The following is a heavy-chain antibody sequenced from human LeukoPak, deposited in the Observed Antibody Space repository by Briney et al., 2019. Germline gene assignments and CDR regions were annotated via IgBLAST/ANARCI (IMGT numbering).Heavy chain of an antibody. D-gene: IGHD1-26*01. CDR1: GGSISSSNW. CDR3: ARGGLVGATRNWFDP. CDR2: IYYSGST. J-gene: IGHJ5*02. V-gene: IGHV4-4*02. Sequence: PSETLSLTCAVSGGSISSSNWWSWVRQSPGKGLEWIGYIYYSGSTNYNPSLKSRVTISVDTSKNQFSLKLSSVTAADTAVYYCARGGLVGATRNWFDPWGQGTLVTVSS.